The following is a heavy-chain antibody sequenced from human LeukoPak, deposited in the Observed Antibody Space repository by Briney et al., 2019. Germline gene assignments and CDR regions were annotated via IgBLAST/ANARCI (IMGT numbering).Heavy chain of an antibody. CDR2: ISYDGSNK. Sequence: GGSLRLSCAASGFTFSSYAMHWVRQAPGKGLEWVAVISYDGSNKYYADSVKGRFTISRDNSKNTLYLQMNSLRAEDTAVYYCARDPYYDSSGYCDYWGQGTLITVSS. CDR3: ARDPYYDSSGYCDY. D-gene: IGHD3-22*01. J-gene: IGHJ4*02. V-gene: IGHV3-30-3*01. CDR1: GFTFSSYA.